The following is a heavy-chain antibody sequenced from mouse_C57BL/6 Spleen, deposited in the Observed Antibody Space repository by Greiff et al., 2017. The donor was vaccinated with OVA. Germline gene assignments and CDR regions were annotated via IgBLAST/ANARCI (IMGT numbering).Heavy chain of an antibody. J-gene: IGHJ2*01. D-gene: IGHD1-1*01. V-gene: IGHV1-50*01. CDR1: GYTFTSYW. Sequence: QVQLQQPGAELVKPGASVKLSCKASGYTFTSYWMQWVKQRPGQGLEWIGEIDPSDSYTNYNQKFKGKATLTVDTSSSTAYMQLSSLTSEDSAVYYCARNYYYGSSYGGFFDYWGKGTTLTVSS. CDR3: ARNYYYGSSYGGFFDY. CDR2: IDPSDSYT.